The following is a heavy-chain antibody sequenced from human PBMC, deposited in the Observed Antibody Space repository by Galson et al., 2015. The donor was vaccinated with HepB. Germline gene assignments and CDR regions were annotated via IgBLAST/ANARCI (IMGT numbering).Heavy chain of an antibody. V-gene: IGHV3-23*01. J-gene: IGHJ4*02. CDR2: ITPSGDNT. Sequence: SLRLSCAASGFTFSYYAMSWVRQAPGKGLEWVSAITPSGDNTYSADSMKGRFTIPRDNSQNTLFWQMNSLSADDKAIYFCAKVFPEKTDGWYRQALYYFDSWGQGTRVTVSS. D-gene: IGHD6-19*01. CDR1: GFTFSYYA. CDR3: AKVFPEKTDGWYRQALYYFDS.